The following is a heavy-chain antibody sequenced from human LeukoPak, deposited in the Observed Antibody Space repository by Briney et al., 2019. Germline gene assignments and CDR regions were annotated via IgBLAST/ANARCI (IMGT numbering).Heavy chain of an antibody. J-gene: IGHJ6*03. V-gene: IGHV5-51*01. CDR2: IYPGDSDT. Sequence: GESLKISCKGSGYSFSGYWIAWVRQMPGKGLEWMGIIYPGDSDTKYSPSFQGLVTISADKSITTAYLQWRSLKASDTATYYCVRLHSSTSSPYYFYYYYIDVWGKGTTVSVSS. D-gene: IGHD6-6*01. CDR1: GYSFSGYW. CDR3: VRLHSSTSSPYYFYYYYIDV.